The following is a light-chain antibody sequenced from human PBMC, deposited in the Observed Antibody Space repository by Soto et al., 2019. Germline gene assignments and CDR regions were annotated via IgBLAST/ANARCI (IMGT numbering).Light chain of an antibody. CDR2: GAS. V-gene: IGKV3-20*01. J-gene: IGKJ1*01. CDR3: QQYGSSPSWT. Sequence: TQSPSSLSASVGDRVTITCRASQSISSYLAWFQQKPGQAPRLLIYGASSRATGIPDRFSGSGSGTDFTLTISRLEPEDFAVYYCQQYGSSPSWTFGQGTKVEIK. CDR1: QSISSY.